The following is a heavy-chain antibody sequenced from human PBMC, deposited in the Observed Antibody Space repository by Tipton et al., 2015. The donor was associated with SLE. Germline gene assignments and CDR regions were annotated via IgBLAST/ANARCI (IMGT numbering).Heavy chain of an antibody. CDR3: ARAPGLDRDYYYYYYMDV. V-gene: IGHV4-59*12. D-gene: IGHD3/OR15-3a*01. Sequence: LRLSCTVSGGSISSYYWSWIRQPPGKGLEWIGYMYYGGSTNYNPSLKSRVTISLDTSKNQFSLKLSSVTAADTAVYYCARAPGLDRDYYYYYYMDVWGKGTTVTVSS. CDR1: GGSISSYY. J-gene: IGHJ6*03. CDR2: MYYGGST.